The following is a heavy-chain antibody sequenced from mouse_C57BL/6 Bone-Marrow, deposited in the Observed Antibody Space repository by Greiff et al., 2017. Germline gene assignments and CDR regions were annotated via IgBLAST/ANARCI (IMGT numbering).Heavy chain of an antibody. CDR3: TPDVYYPWFAY. D-gene: IGHD2-3*01. Sequence: EVQLQQSGPVLARPGASVKMSCKTSGYTFTSYWMHWVKQRPGQGLEWIGAIYPGNSDTSYNQKFKGKAKLTAVTSASTAYMEISSLTNEDSAVYYCTPDVYYPWFAYWGQGTLVTVSA. V-gene: IGHV1-5*01. CDR2: IYPGNSDT. CDR1: GYTFTSYW. J-gene: IGHJ3*01.